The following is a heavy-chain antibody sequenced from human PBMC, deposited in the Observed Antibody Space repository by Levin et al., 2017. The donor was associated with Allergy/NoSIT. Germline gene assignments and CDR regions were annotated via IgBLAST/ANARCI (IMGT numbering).Heavy chain of an antibody. D-gene: IGHD2-15*01. J-gene: IGHJ4*02. CDR1: GFTFSSYS. CDR3: ARDLPNWWQPLDY. CDR2: ISSSSSYI. Sequence: GESLKISCAASGFTFSSYSMNWVRQAPGKGLEWVSSISSSSSYIYYADSVKGRFTISRDNAKNSLYLQMNSLRAEDTAVYYCARDLPNWWQPLDYWGQGTLVTVSS. V-gene: IGHV3-21*01.